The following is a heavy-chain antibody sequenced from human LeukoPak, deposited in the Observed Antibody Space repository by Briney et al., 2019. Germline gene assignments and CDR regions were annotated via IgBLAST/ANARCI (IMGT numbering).Heavy chain of an antibody. CDR2: ISSSSSYI. V-gene: IGHV3-21*01. Sequence: GGSLRLSCGASGFTFSSYSMNWVRQAPGKGLEWVSSISSSSSYIYYADSVKGRFTISRDNAKNSLYLQMNSLRAEDTAVYYCARVGGRGQPYYFDYWGQGTLVTVSS. D-gene: IGHD2-15*01. CDR3: ARVGGRGQPYYFDY. CDR1: GFTFSSYS. J-gene: IGHJ4*02.